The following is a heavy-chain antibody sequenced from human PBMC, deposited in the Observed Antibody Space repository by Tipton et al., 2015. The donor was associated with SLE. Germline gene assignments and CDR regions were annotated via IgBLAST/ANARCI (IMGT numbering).Heavy chain of an antibody. CDR2: LYSGGST. CDR1: GFTVSDKY. Sequence: SLRLSCEVSGFTVSDKYMNWFRQAPGKGLEWVSILYSGGSTYYTDSVKGRFTISRDNSKNTLFLQMDNLRPEDTAAYYCARSSSGWFYDAFDIWGQGTMVTVSS. J-gene: IGHJ3*02. D-gene: IGHD6-19*01. CDR3: ARSSSGWFYDAFDI. V-gene: IGHV3-53*05.